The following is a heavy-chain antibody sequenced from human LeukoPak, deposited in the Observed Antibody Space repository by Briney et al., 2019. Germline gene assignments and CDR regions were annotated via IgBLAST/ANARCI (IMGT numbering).Heavy chain of an antibody. CDR1: GGSFSGYY. Sequence: SETLSLTCAVYGGSFSGYYWSWIRQPPGKGLEWIGEINHSGSTNYNPSLKSRVTISVDTSKNQFSLKLSSVTAADTAVYYCARRRPQYDFWSGYFVPGFLDYWGQGTLVTVSS. V-gene: IGHV4-34*01. CDR3: ARRRPQYDFWSGYFVPGFLDY. J-gene: IGHJ4*02. D-gene: IGHD3-3*01. CDR2: INHSGST.